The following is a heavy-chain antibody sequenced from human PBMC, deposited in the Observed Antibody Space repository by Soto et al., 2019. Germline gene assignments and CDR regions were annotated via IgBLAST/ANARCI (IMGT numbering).Heavy chain of an antibody. Sequence: EVQLVESGGGLIQPGGSLRLSCAASGFTVSSNYMSWVRQAPGKGLERVSVTYSDGSTYYADSVQGRFTISRDNSKNTLYLQMNSLRAEDTAVYYCARDRVESGYPEYFQHWGQGTLVTVSS. D-gene: IGHD3-22*01. V-gene: IGHV3-53*01. CDR2: TYSDGST. CDR3: ARDRVESGYPEYFQH. J-gene: IGHJ1*01. CDR1: GFTVSSNY.